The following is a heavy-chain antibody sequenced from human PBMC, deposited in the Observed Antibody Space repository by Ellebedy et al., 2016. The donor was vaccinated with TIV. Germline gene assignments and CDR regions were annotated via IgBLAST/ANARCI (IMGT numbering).Heavy chain of an antibody. CDR1: GDTFTNYG. V-gene: IGHV1-3*01. Sequence: AASVKVSCKASGDTFTNYGISWVRQAPGQRLEWLGWINAGNGNTKDSQKFQGRVTITRDTSASTAYMELSSLRSEDTAVYYWARGVYAMGNFDYWGQGTLVTVSS. CDR2: INAGNGNT. D-gene: IGHD2-8*01. CDR3: ARGVYAMGNFDY. J-gene: IGHJ4*02.